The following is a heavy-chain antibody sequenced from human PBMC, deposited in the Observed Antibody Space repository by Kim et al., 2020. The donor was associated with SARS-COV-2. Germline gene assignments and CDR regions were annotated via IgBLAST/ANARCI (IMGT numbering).Heavy chain of an antibody. J-gene: IGHJ4*02. V-gene: IGHV1-8*01. Sequence: YAQKFQGRVTMTRNTSISTAYMELSSLRSEDTAVYYCARGGRGGYNYLDYWGQGTLVTVSS. D-gene: IGHD3-10*01. CDR3: ARGGRGGYNYLDY.